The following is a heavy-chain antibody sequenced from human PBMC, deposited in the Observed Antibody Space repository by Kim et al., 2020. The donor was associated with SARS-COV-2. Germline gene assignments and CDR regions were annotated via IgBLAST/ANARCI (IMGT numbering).Heavy chain of an antibody. J-gene: IGHJ5*02. CDR1: GFTFSSYA. V-gene: IGHV3-30*04. Sequence: GGSLRLSCAASGFTFSSYAMHWVRQAPGKGLEWVAVISYDGSNKYYADSVKGRFTISRDNSKNTLYLQMNSLRAEDTAVYYCARDSRGVRGTGWFDPWGQGTLVTVSS. CDR2: ISYDGSNK. D-gene: IGHD3-10*01. CDR3: ARDSRGVRGTGWFDP.